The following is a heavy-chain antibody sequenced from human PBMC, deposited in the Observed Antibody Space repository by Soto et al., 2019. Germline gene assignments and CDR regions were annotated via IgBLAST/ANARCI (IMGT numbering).Heavy chain of an antibody. CDR2: ISSTTNYI. CDR3: ARESEDLTSNFDY. J-gene: IGHJ4*02. V-gene: IGHV3-21*06. CDR1: GFTFTRYS. Sequence: PGGSLRLPCAPSGFTFTRYSMNWVPQAPGKGLEWVSSISSTTNYIYYGDSMKGRFTISRDNAKNSLYLEMNSLRAEDTAVYYCARESEDLTSNFDYWGQGTLVTVSS.